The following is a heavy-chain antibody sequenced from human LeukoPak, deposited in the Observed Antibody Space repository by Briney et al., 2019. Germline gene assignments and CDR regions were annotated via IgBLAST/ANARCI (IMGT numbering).Heavy chain of an antibody. D-gene: IGHD3-10*01. V-gene: IGHV3-7*01. CDR2: IKQDGGER. CDR3: ARVPVPFWGFRELLHPLFES. J-gene: IGHJ5*01. Sequence: TGGSLRLSCAASGFTFSSYWMSWARQAPGKGLEWVANIKQDGGERYSVDSVKGRFTTSRDNAKNSLYLQMNSLRAEDTAVYYWARVPVPFWGFRELLHPLFESGGQETLVTVS. CDR1: GFTFSSYW.